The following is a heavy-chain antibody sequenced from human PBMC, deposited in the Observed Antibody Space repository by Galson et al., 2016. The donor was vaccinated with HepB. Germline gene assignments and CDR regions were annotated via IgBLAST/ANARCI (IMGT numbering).Heavy chain of an antibody. CDR1: GGSISSGTYY. V-gene: IGHV4-39*01. J-gene: IGHJ4*02. CDR2: FYDSGST. D-gene: IGHD2-2*01. Sequence: SETLSLTCTVSGGSISSGTYYWGWIRQPPGKGLQWIGNFYDSGSTYYNPSLKSRVTISVDASKNLFSLKLTSVTVADTAVYYCARGRTSCYRCLAAAEIDYWGQGTLVTVSS. CDR3: ARGRTSCYRCLAAAEIDY.